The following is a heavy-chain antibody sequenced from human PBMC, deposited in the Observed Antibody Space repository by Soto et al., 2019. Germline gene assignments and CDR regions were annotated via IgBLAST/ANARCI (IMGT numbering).Heavy chain of an antibody. CDR1: GGSISSYY. V-gene: IGHV4-59*08. CDR3: AGRHGSCFDY. CDR2: IYYSGST. Sequence: QVQLQESGPGLVKPSETLSLTCTVSGGSISSYYWSWIRQPPGKGLEWIGYIYYSGSTNYNPSLKSRGTISVDTSKNQFPLKLSSVTAPDTAVFLRAGRHGSCFDYWGPGNL. D-gene: IGHD4-17*01. J-gene: IGHJ4*03.